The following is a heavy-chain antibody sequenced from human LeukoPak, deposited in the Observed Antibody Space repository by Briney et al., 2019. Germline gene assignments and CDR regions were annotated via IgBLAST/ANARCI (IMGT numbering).Heavy chain of an antibody. CDR1: GGSISSYY. CDR3: AREGDWNDGALDY. Sequence: SETLSLTCTVSGGSISSYYWGWIRQPPGKGLEWIGSIYHSGSTYYNPSLKSRVTISVDTSKNQFSLKLSSVTAADTAVYYCAREGDWNDGALDYWGQGTLVTVSS. V-gene: IGHV4-38-2*02. D-gene: IGHD1-1*01. CDR2: IYHSGST. J-gene: IGHJ4*02.